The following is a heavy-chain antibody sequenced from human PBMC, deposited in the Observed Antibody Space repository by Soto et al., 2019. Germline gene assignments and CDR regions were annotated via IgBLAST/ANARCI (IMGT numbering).Heavy chain of an antibody. D-gene: IGHD6-6*01. CDR3: ARRANSSSSDFYDYGMDV. J-gene: IGHJ6*02. CDR2: IIPIFGTA. Sequence: VASVKVSCKASGGTFSSYAISWVRQAPGQGLEWMGGIIPIFGTANYAQKFQGRVTITADESTSTAYMELSSLRSEDTAVYYCARRANSSSSDFYDYGMDVWGQGTTVTVSS. V-gene: IGHV1-69*13. CDR1: GGTFSSYA.